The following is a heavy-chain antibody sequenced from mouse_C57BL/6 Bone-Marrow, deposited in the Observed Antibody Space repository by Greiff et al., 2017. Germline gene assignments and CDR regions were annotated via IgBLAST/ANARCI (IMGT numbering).Heavy chain of an antibody. CDR2: IDPSDSET. CDR3: ARGGAAMDY. J-gene: IGHJ4*01. Sequence: QVQLQQPGAELVRPGSSVKLSCKASGYTFTSYWMHWVKQRPIQGLEWIGHIDPSDSETHYNQKFKDKATLTVDKSSSTAYMQLSSLTSEDSAVYYCARGGAAMDYWGQGTSVTVSS. CDR1: GYTFTSYW. V-gene: IGHV1-52*01.